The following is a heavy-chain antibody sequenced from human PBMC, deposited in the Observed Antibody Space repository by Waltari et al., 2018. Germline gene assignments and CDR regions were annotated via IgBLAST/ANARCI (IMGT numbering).Heavy chain of an antibody. V-gene: IGHV4-34*01. CDR1: GGSFSGYY. D-gene: IGHD5-12*01. Sequence: QVQLQQWGAGLLKPSETLSLTCAVYGGSFSGYYWSWIPQPPGKGLEWIGEINHSGSTNYNPSLKSRVTISVDTSKNQFSLKLSSVTAADTAVYYCARYEMATLASFDYWGQGTLVTVSS. J-gene: IGHJ4*02. CDR3: ARYEMATLASFDY. CDR2: INHSGST.